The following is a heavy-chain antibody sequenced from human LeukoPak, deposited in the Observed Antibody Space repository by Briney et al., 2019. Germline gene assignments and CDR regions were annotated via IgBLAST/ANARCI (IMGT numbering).Heavy chain of an antibody. CDR2: IYYSGST. J-gene: IGHJ6*03. V-gene: IGHV4-31*03. D-gene: IGHD2-21*02. CDR3: ASKYNDYYNYYYYYMEV. CDR1: GGSVTSSGYY. Sequence: SETLSLTCTVSGGSVTSSGYYWSWIRQHPGKGLEWVGYIYYSGSTHYNPSLKSRVTISVDTSKNQFSLKLSSVTAAGTAIYYCASKYNDYYNYYYYYMEVWGKGTSVTVSS.